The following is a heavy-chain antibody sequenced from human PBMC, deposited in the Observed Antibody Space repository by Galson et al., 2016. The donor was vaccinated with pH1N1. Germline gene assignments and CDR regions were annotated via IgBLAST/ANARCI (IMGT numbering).Heavy chain of an antibody. CDR1: GFTFSGSA. V-gene: IGHV3-73*01. D-gene: IGHD2-2*01. CDR2: IRSKGNNYTT. CDR3: TGPGGYCSSTSCLRDY. Sequence: LRLSCAASGFTFSGSAMHWVRQASGTGLEWVGRIRSKGNNYTTVYAASVKGRFTISRDDSKNTAYLQMNSLKTEDTAVYYCTGPGGYCSSTSCLRDYWGQGTLVTVSS. J-gene: IGHJ4*02.